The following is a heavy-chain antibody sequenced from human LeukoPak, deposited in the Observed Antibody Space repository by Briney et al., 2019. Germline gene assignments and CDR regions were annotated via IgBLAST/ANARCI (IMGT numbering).Heavy chain of an antibody. CDR3: AGNYYDSSGHFDY. CDR1: GGSISSYY. V-gene: IGHV4-59*01. J-gene: IGHJ4*02. CDR2: IYYSGST. D-gene: IGHD3-22*01. Sequence: SSETLSLTCTVSGGSISSYYWSWIRQPPGKGLEWIGYIYYSGSTNYNPSLKSRVTISVDTSKNQFSLKLSSVTAADTAVYYCAGNYYDSSGHFDYWGQGTLVTVSS.